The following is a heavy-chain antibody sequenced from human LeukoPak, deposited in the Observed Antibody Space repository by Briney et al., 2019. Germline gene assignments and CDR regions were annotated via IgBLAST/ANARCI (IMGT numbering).Heavy chain of an antibody. J-gene: IGHJ4*02. Sequence: PSETLSLTCAVYGGSFSGYYWSWIRQPPGKGLEWIGEINHSGSTNYNPSLKSRVTISVDTSKNQFSLKLSSVTAADTAVYYCARGGRAQLWLRPFDYWGQGTLVTVSS. V-gene: IGHV4-34*01. CDR2: INHSGST. CDR1: GGSFSGYY. D-gene: IGHD5-18*01. CDR3: ARGGRAQLWLRPFDY.